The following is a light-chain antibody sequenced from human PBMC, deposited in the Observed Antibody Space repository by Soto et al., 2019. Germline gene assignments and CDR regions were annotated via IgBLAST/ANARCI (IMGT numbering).Light chain of an antibody. CDR2: GAS. J-gene: IGKJ4*01. CDR1: QSVSSN. Sequence: EIVMTQSPATLSVSPAEIATLSCTASQSVSSNLAWYQQKPGQAPRLLIYGASTRATGIPARFSGSGSGTEFTLTISILQSEDFAVYYCQQYNNWPQLTFGGGTKVEIK. V-gene: IGKV3-15*01. CDR3: QQYNNWPQLT.